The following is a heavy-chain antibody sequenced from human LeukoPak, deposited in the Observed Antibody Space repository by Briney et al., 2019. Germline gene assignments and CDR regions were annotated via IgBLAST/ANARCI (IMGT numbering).Heavy chain of an antibody. CDR2: ILSKGSGGTT. CDR1: GLTISGAW. CDR3: AKDSSRVYYYDSSGFDAFDI. J-gene: IGHJ3*02. Sequence: GGTLRLSCAVSGLTISGAWMTWGRQDPGERREWSVGILSKGSGGTTDYVAAVKGRFIISRDNSQNTIYLQMNSLNTEDTAVYYCAKDSSRVYYYDSSGFDAFDIWGQGTMVTVSS. D-gene: IGHD3-22*01. V-gene: IGHV3-15*01.